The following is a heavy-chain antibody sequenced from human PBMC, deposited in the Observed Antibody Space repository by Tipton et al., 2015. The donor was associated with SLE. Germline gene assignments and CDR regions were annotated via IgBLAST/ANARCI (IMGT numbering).Heavy chain of an antibody. J-gene: IGHJ3*02. CDR3: ASGRITMVRGVTAFDI. V-gene: IGHV3-33*03. CDR2: IWYDGSNK. CDR1: GFTFSSYG. D-gene: IGHD3-10*01. Sequence: SLRLSCAASGFTFSSYGMHWVRQAPGKGLEWVAVIWYDGSNKYYADSVKGRFTISRDNAKNSLYLQMNSLRAEDTAVYYCASGRITMVRGVTAFDIWGQGTMVTVSS.